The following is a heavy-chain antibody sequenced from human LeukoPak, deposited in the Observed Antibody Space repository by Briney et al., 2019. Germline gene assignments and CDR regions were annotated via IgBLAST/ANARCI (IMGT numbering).Heavy chain of an antibody. V-gene: IGHV4-38-2*02. CDR3: ARESGSEENGYDP. CDR1: GYSISSGYY. D-gene: IGHD3-10*01. CDR2: IYHSGST. J-gene: IGHJ5*02. Sequence: SETLSLTCTVSGYSISSGYYWGWIRQPPGKGLEWIGSIYHSGSTHYNPSLKSRVTISVDTSKNQFSLKLSSVTAADTAVYYCARESGSEENGYDPWGQGTLVTVSS.